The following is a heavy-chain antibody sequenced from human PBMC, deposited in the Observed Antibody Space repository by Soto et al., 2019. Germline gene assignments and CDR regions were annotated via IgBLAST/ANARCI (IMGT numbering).Heavy chain of an antibody. V-gene: IGHV3-21*06. CDR3: ARESEDLTSNFDY. Sequence: GGSLRLSCAASGLTYTRYSMNWVRQAPGKGLEWVSSISSTTNYIYYGDSMKGRFTISRDNAKNSLYLEMNSLRAEDTAVYYCARESEDLTSNFDYWGQGTLVTVSS. CDR1: GLTYTRYS. J-gene: IGHJ4*02. CDR2: ISSTTNYI.